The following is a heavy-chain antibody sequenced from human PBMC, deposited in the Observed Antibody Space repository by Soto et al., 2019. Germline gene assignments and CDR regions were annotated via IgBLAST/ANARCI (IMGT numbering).Heavy chain of an antibody. D-gene: IGHD3-9*01. CDR1: GGSISSGGYY. V-gene: IGHV4-31*03. Sequence: QVQLQESGPGLVKPSQTLSLTCTVSGGSISSGGYYWSWIRQHPGKGLEWIGYIYYSGSTYYNPSLKGRVTIAVHTSKNQFSLKLSSVTAADTAVYYCARDLRYFDWPPPRPPRDDAFDIWGQGTMVTVSS. CDR3: ARDLRYFDWPPPRPPRDDAFDI. J-gene: IGHJ3*02. CDR2: IYYSGST.